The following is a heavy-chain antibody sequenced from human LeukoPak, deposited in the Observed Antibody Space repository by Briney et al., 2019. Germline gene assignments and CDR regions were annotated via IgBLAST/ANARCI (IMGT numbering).Heavy chain of an antibody. CDR2: IYYSGTT. J-gene: IGHJ4*02. D-gene: IGHD6-13*01. V-gene: IGHV4-59*01. CDR3: ARGVYIAAAQYGY. Sequence: SETLSLTCTVSGGSISSYYWSWIRQPPGKGLEWIGYIYYSGTTNYNPSLKSRVTISVDTSKNQFSLKLSFVTAADTAVYYCARGVYIAAAQYGYWGQGTLVSVSS. CDR1: GGSISSYY.